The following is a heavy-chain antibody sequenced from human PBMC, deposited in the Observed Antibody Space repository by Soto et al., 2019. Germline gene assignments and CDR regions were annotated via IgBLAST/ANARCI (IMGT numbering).Heavy chain of an antibody. V-gene: IGHV4-4*02. CDR3: ARQFLRRPFGRLFVTAFDS. Sequence: TSDTLSLTCGVSGGSISSTNWWSWVRQPPGEGLEWIGEIYHSGTTFYNPSLKARLTMSVDTSKNGFSLTLRSLTAADTAVYYCARQFLRRPFGRLFVTAFDSWGQGSLVNVS. CDR2: IYHSGTT. CDR1: GGSISSTNW. D-gene: IGHD3-16*02. J-gene: IGHJ4*02.